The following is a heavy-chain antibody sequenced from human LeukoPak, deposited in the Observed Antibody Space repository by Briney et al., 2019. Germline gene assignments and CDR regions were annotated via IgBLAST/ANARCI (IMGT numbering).Heavy chain of an antibody. CDR3: ARMDFGWFDP. V-gene: IGHV3-30*02. J-gene: IGHJ5*02. Sequence: PGGSLRLSCAASGFTFSSYGMHWVRQAPGKGLEWVAFIRYDGSNKYYADSVKGRFTISRDNSKNTAYLQMNSLRVEDTAVYYCARMDFGWFDPWGQGTLVTVSS. CDR1: GFTFSSYG. D-gene: IGHD3-16*01. CDR2: IRYDGSNK.